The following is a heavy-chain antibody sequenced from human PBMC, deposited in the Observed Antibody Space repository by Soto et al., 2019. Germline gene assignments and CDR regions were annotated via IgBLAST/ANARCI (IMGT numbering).Heavy chain of an antibody. J-gene: IGHJ6*02. CDR3: ARGLSGAWFRGYYYGIDG. CDR1: GGSFSGYY. Sequence: SETLSLTCAAYGGSFSGYYWSWIRQPPGKGLEWIGEINHSGGTNYNPSLKSRVTISVDTSKNQFSRELSSVTAADTAVYDCARGLSGAWFRGYYYGIDGWGQGTTVTVSS. D-gene: IGHD3-10*01. CDR2: INHSGGT. V-gene: IGHV4-34*01.